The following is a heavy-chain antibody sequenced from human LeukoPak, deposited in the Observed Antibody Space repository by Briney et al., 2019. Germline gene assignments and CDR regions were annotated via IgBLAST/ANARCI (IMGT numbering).Heavy chain of an antibody. J-gene: IGHJ3*01. CDR1: GDTVSSNSAA. Sequence: SQTLSLTCDISGDTVSSNSAAWNWIRQSPSRGLEWLGRTYYRSKWYYDYAVSVKSQITTSPDTSKNQFSLQLNSVAADDTAVYYCARGFALDFWGQGTMVTVSS. CDR2: TYYRSKWYY. V-gene: IGHV6-1*01. CDR3: ARGFALDF.